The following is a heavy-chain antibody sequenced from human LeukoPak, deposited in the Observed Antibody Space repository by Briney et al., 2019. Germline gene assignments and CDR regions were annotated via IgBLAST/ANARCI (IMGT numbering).Heavy chain of an antibody. Sequence: GGSLRLSCAASGFTFSSYWMSWVRQAPRKGLEWVASMNQDGSGKYYVDSVKGRFTISRDNAKNSLYLQMNSLRAEDTAVYYCARNAFDYWGQGTLVTVSS. CDR2: MNQDGSGK. CDR1: GFTFSSYW. CDR3: ARNAFDY. J-gene: IGHJ4*02. V-gene: IGHV3-7*01.